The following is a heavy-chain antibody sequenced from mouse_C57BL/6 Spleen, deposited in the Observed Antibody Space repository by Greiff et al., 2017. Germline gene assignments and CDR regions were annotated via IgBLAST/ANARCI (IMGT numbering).Heavy chain of an antibody. Sequence: QVQLQQPGAELVRPGSSVKLSCKASGYTFTSYWMHWVKQRPIQGLEWIGNIDPSDSETHYNQKFKDKVTLSVDKSTSTAYMQRRRLTSEDSAVYYCARWGRAYDINSDAMDYWGQGTSVTVSS. CDR3: ARWGRAYDINSDAMDY. CDR2: IDPSDSET. J-gene: IGHJ4*01. CDR1: GYTFTSYW. V-gene: IGHV1-52*01. D-gene: IGHD2-5*01.